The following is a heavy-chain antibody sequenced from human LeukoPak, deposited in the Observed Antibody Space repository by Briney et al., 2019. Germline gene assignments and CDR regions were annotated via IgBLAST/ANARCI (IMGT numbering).Heavy chain of an antibody. CDR1: GFTFSNYA. Sequence: PGGSLRLSCAVSGFTFSNYAMHWVRQAPGKGLEWVAVGWYDGSHKYYADSVKGRFTISRDNSKNTVYLQMNSLTAEDTAVYYCARDAVEYCSGGSCSDAFDIWGQGTMVTVSS. J-gene: IGHJ3*02. D-gene: IGHD2-15*01. CDR3: ARDAVEYCSGGSCSDAFDI. CDR2: GWYDGSHK. V-gene: IGHV3-33*08.